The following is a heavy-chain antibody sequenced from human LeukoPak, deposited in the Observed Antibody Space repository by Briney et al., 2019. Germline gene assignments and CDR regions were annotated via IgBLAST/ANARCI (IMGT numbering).Heavy chain of an antibody. D-gene: IGHD2-2*02. Sequence: ASVKVSCKASGYTFTGYYMHWVRQAPGQGLEWMGWINPNSGGTNYAQKFQGRVTMTRDTSISTAYMELSRLRSDDTAVYYCAREYCSSTSCYKAKNYWGQGTHVTVSS. V-gene: IGHV1-2*02. J-gene: IGHJ4*02. CDR1: GYTFTGYY. CDR2: INPNSGGT. CDR3: AREYCSSTSCYKAKNY.